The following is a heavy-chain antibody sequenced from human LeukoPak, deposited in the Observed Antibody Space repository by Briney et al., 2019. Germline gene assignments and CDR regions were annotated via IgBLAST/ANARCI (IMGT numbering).Heavy chain of an antibody. CDR1: GGTFSSYA. V-gene: IGHV1-2*06. D-gene: IGHD2-2*01. CDR3: ARVLYCSSTSCTSGAFDI. CDR2: INPNSGGA. Sequence: ASVKVSCKASGGTFSSYAISWVRQAPGQGLEWMGRINPNSGGANYAQKFQGRVTMNRDKSISTAYMELRRLRSDDTAVYYCARVLYCSSTSCTSGAFDIWGQGTMVTVSS. J-gene: IGHJ3*02.